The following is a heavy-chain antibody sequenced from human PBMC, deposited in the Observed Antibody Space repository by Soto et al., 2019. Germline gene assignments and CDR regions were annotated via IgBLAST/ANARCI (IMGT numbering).Heavy chain of an antibody. D-gene: IGHD5-18*01. Sequence: QVQLQESGPGLVKPSETLSLTCTVSGGSISSYYWSWIRQPPGKGLEWIGYIYDSGSTNYNPSLKGRLTISVATSKTQSSLTLTSVTAADTAVYYFARGRIQLWYPFDYWGQGTLVTVSS. CDR3: ARGRIQLWYPFDY. CDR1: GGSISSYY. CDR2: IYDSGST. V-gene: IGHV4-59*01. J-gene: IGHJ4*02.